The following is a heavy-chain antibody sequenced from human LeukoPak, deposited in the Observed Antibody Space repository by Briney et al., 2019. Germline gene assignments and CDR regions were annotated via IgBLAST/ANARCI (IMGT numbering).Heavy chain of an antibody. D-gene: IGHD6-6*01. CDR3: ARGTRQLVRWFDP. J-gene: IGHJ5*02. Sequence: SETLSLTCAVYGGSFSGYYWSWIRQPPGKGLEWIGYIYYTGSTNYNPSLKSRVTMSVDTSKNQFSLNLKSVTPEDTAVYYCARGTRQLVRWFDPWGQGTLVTVSS. CDR2: IYYTGST. CDR1: GGSFSGYY. V-gene: IGHV4-59*01.